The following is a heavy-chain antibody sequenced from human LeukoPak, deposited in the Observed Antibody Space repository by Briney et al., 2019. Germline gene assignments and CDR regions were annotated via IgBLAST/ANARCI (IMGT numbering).Heavy chain of an antibody. D-gene: IGHD3-16*01. CDR3: VRHPRGGPYFDY. Sequence: TSETLSLTCTVSGGSISSYYWSWIRQPPGKGLEWIGHIYYSGSTTYNPSLKSRVTISVDTSKNQFSLKLTSVTAADTGVYYCVRHPRGGPYFDYWGQGTLVTVSS. CDR2: IYYSGST. V-gene: IGHV4-59*01. J-gene: IGHJ4*02. CDR1: GGSISSYY.